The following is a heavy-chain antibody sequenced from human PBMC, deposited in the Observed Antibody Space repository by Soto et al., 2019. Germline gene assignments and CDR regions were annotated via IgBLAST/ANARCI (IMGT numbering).Heavy chain of an antibody. J-gene: IGHJ2*01. CDR1: GFTFSSYS. D-gene: IGHD3-22*01. V-gene: IGHV3-21*01. Sequence: EVQLVESGGGLVKPGGSLRLSCAASGFTFSSYSMNWVRQAPGKGLEWVSSISSRSSYIYYADSVKGRFTISRDNAKNSLYLQMNSLRAEDTAVYYCARAHYYDSSRWYFDLWGRGTLVTVSS. CDR3: ARAHYYDSSRWYFDL. CDR2: ISSRSSYI.